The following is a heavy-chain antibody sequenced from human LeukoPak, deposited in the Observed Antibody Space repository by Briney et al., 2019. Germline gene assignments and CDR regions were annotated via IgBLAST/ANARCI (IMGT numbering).Heavy chain of an antibody. CDR3: ARLFYSYGRYYFDY. Sequence: SVKASCKASGGTFSSYAISWVRQAPGQGLEWMGRIIPIFGTANYAQKFQGRVTITTDESTSTAYMELSSLRSEDTAVYYCARLFYSYGRYYFDYWGQGTLVTVSS. CDR1: GGTFSSYA. V-gene: IGHV1-69*05. CDR2: IIPIFGTA. J-gene: IGHJ4*02. D-gene: IGHD5-18*01.